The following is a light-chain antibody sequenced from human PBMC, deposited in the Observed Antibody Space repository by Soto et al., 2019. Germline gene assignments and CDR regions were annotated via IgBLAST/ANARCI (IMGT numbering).Light chain of an antibody. J-gene: IGKJ4*02. Sequence: ISLSQSPDRMSVPPRERATRSCRASQSVSSYLAWYQQTPGQAPTLLIHGESTRATGIPARFSGSASGTEFTLTISSLESEDLAVYSCQQYSDWPPCTFGGGPKL. V-gene: IGKV3-15*01. CDR1: QSVSSY. CDR2: GES. CDR3: QQYSDWPPCT.